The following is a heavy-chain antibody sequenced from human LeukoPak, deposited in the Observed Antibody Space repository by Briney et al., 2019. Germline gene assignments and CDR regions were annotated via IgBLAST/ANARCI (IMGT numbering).Heavy chain of an antibody. CDR1: GGTFSRCA. CDR2: LIPIFGTA. V-gene: IGHV1-69*01. CDR3: ARDSEQRWLQFLGAFDI. Sequence: SVKVSCKASGGTFSRCAISWVRQAPGQGLEWMGGLIPIFGTANYAQKFQGRVMITADESTSTAYMELSSLRSEDTAVYYCARDSEQRWLQFLGAFDIWGQGTMVTVSS. D-gene: IGHD5-24*01. J-gene: IGHJ3*02.